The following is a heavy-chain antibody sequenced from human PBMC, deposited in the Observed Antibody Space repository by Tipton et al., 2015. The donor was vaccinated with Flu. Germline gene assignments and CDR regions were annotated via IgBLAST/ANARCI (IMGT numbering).Heavy chain of an antibody. CDR2: IYPSGST. Sequence: LRLSCTISGGSISSNYWSWVRQPAGKGLEWIGLIYPSGSTYYNPSLKSRVVISVDTSKNQVSLKLSSVTAADTAVYYCARLSYYDVDLKNFYFEDWGQGTLVTVSS. V-gene: IGHV4-59*05. CDR1: GGSISSNY. CDR3: ARLSYYDVDLKNFYFED. J-gene: IGHJ4*02. D-gene: IGHD3-10*02.